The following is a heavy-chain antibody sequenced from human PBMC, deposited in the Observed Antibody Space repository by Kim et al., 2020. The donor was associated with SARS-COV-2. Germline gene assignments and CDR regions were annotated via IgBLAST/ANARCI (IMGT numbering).Heavy chain of an antibody. V-gene: IGHV3-30*18. Sequence: GGSLRLSCATSGFSFSTYGMQWVRQAPGKGLEWVSIVTHDGRVLYYLDSVKGRFTISRDNSQNTVYLQMSRLRLEDTAVYYCSKGAAARGCAALDSWGQG. J-gene: IGHJ4*02. CDR3: SKGAAARGCAALDS. D-gene: IGHD6-19*01. CDR1: GFSFSTYG. CDR2: VTHDGRVL.